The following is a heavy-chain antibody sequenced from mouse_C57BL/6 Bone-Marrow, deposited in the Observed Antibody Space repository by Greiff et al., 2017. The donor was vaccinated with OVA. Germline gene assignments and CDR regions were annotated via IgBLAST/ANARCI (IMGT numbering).Heavy chain of an antibody. V-gene: IGHV1-81*01. J-gene: IGHJ4*01. Sequence: QVQLKQSGAELARPGASVKLSCKASGYTFTSYGISWVKQRTGQGLEWIGEIYPRSGNTYYNEKFKDKATLTADKSSSTAYMELRSLTSEDSAVYFCAREHSSYAMDYWGQGTSVTVSS. CDR2: IYPRSGNT. CDR3: AREHSSYAMDY. D-gene: IGHD1-1*01. CDR1: GYTFTSYG.